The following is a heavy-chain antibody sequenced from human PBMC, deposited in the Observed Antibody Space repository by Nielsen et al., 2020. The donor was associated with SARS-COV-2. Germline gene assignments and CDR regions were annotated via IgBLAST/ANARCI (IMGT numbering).Heavy chain of an antibody. D-gene: IGHD1-26*01. Sequence: GGSLRLSCAASGFNLSNNGIHWVRQAPGKGLEWVAVISYDGSNKYYADSVKGRFTISRDNSKNTLYLQMNSLRAEDTAMYYCTTYYTDTWGQGTLVTVSS. CDR3: TTYYTDT. V-gene: IGHV3-30*03. CDR1: GFNLSNNG. CDR2: ISYDGSNK. J-gene: IGHJ5*02.